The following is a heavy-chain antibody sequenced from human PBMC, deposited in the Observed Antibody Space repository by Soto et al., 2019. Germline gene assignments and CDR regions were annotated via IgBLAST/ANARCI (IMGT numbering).Heavy chain of an antibody. CDR2: IYYSGST. CDR3: AGLPTHDNNSAY. J-gene: IGHJ4*02. V-gene: IGHV4-59*01. Sequence: SETLSLTWTVSGGSISSYYWSWIRQPPGKGLEWIGYIYYSGSTNYNPSLKSRVTISVDTSKNQFSLKLSSVTAADPAVYYCAGLPTHDNNSAYWGKGTLVIVSP. D-gene: IGHD1-20*01. CDR1: GGSISSYY.